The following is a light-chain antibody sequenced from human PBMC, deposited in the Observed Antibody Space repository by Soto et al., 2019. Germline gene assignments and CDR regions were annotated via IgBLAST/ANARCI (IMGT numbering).Light chain of an antibody. CDR2: AAS. Sequence: DIQMTQSASSLSASVGDRVTITCRASQSIYSSLNWYHQKPGKAPKLLLYAASNLQSGVPSRFSGSGSGTDFTLRISSLQPEDFATYYCQQSYSAPYTFGQGNKLEI. V-gene: IGKV1-39*01. CDR1: QSIYSS. CDR3: QQSYSAPYT. J-gene: IGKJ2*01.